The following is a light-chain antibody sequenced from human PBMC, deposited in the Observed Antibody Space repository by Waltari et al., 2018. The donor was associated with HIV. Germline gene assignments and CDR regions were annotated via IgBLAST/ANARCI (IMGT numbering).Light chain of an antibody. J-gene: IGLJ3*02. V-gene: IGLV2-23*02. CDR1: SKDIGMNDL. Sequence: QSALTQPASVSGSPGQTINISCSGTSKDIGMNDLVSWVRQEEGKAPQLLIYGVTNRPSHFSNRFSGSKSRTTAALTISALQSEDEVDYYCCAYTMSGTLVFGGGTKLTVL. CDR2: GVT. CDR3: CAYTMSGTLV.